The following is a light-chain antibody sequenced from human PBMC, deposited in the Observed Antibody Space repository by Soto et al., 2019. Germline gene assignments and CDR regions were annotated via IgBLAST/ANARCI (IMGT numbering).Light chain of an antibody. CDR2: DAS. V-gene: IGKV3-11*01. CDR3: QQRSDWPST. CDR1: QSVTWY. J-gene: IGKJ4*01. Sequence: EIVLTQSPATLSLSPGERATLSCRASQSVTWYLAWYQQKPGQAPRLLIYDASNRAPGIPPRFSGSGSGTDFTLTISSLEPEDVAVYYCQQRSDWPSTFGGGTRLQIK.